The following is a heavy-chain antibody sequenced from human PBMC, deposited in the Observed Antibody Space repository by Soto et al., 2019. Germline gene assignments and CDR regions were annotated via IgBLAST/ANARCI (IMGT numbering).Heavy chain of an antibody. V-gene: IGHV1-18*01. J-gene: IGHJ3*02. D-gene: IGHD3-22*01. Sequence: ASVKVSCKASGYTFTSYGISWVRQAPGQGLEWMGWISAYNGNTNYAQKLQGRVTMTTDTSTSTAYMELRSLRSDDTAVYYCARDQHLDSSGTDDAFDIWGQGTMVTVSS. CDR1: GYTFTSYG. CDR3: ARDQHLDSSGTDDAFDI. CDR2: ISAYNGNT.